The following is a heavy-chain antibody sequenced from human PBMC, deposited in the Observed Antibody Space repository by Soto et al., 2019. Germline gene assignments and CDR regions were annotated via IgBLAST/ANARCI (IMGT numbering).Heavy chain of an antibody. CDR2: IIPIFGTA. J-gene: IGHJ6*03. Sequence: QVQLVQSGAEVKKPGSSVKVSCTASGGTFSSSAISWVRQAPGQGLEWMGGIIPIFGTANYAQKFQGRVTITADKSTSTAYMELSSLRSEDTAVYYCASRYCGGDCYYYFMDVWGQGTTVTVSS. V-gene: IGHV1-69*06. CDR3: ASRYCGGDCYYYFMDV. D-gene: IGHD2-21*01. CDR1: GGTFSSSA.